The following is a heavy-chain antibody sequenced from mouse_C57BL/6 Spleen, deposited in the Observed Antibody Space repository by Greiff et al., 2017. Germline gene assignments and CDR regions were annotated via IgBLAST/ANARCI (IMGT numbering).Heavy chain of an antibody. CDR3: ARRDSKGNWCAY. Sequence: DVMLVESGGGLVQPGESLKLSCESNEYEFPSHDMSWVRKTPEKRLELVAAINSDGGSTYYPDTMERRFIISRNNTKKTLYLQMSSLRAEDTALYYWARRDSKGNWCAYWGQGTLVTVSA. CDR1: EYEFPSHD. CDR2: INSDGGST. D-gene: IGHD2-5*01. J-gene: IGHJ3*01. V-gene: IGHV5-2*03.